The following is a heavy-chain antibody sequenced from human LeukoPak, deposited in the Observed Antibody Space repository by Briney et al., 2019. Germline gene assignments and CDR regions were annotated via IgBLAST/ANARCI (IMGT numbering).Heavy chain of an antibody. V-gene: IGHV4-39*01. J-gene: IGHJ6*03. CDR3: ARHLYGSGSYFYYYYYMDV. Sequence: SETLSLTCTVSGGSISSSSYYWGWIRQPPGKGLEWIGSIYYSGSTYYNPSLKSRVTISVDTSKNQFSLKLSPVTAADTAVYYCARHLYGSGSYFYYYYYMDVWGKGTTVTISS. CDR2: IYYSGST. D-gene: IGHD3-10*01. CDR1: GGSISSSSYY.